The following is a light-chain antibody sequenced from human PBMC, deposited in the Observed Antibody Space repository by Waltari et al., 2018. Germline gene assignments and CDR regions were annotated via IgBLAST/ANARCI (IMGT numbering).Light chain of an antibody. V-gene: IGKV1-39*01. Sequence: DIQMTQSPSSLSASIGDRVTITCRASQTINTFLNWYQRKPGKAPHLLIFSASSLSTGVPSRFSGSGSGTDFTLTITSLQPEDFATYYCQQTYSSLITFGQGTRLDIK. CDR3: QQTYSSLIT. CDR1: QTINTF. CDR2: SAS. J-gene: IGKJ5*01.